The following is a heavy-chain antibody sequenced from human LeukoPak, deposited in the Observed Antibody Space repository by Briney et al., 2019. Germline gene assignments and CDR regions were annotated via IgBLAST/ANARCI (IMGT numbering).Heavy chain of an antibody. V-gene: IGHV1-18*01. CDR3: ARYAGGTYRNWFDP. Sequence: ASVKVSCKPSGYTFTSYAISWVRQAPGQGLEWMGWISPDNGNRDYAQKVRDRVALTTDTSTSTAYMELRNLKSEDTAVYYCARYAGGTYRNWFDPWGQGTLVTVSS. CDR1: GYTFTSYA. J-gene: IGHJ5*02. CDR2: ISPDNGNR. D-gene: IGHD1-26*01.